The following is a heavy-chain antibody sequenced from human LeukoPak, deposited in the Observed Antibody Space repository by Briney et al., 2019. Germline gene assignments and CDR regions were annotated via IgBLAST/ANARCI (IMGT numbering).Heavy chain of an antibody. J-gene: IGHJ4*02. V-gene: IGHV4-34*01. CDR2: INHSGST. Sequence: PSETLSLTCAVYGGSFSGYYWSWIRQRPGKGLEWIGEINHSGSTNYNPSLKSRVTISVDASKNQFSLKLSSVTAADTAVYYCARALYYYDSSGYSDYWGQGTLVTVSS. CDR3: ARALYYYDSSGYSDY. D-gene: IGHD3-22*01. CDR1: GGSFSGYY.